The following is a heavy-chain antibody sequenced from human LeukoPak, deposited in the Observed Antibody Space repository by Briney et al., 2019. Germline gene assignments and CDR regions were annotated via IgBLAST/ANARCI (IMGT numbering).Heavy chain of an antibody. CDR3: ARARYSSSWYRGRNWFDP. CDR1: GGSISSYY. V-gene: IGHV4-59*01. Sequence: SETLSLTCTVSGGSISSYYWSWIRQPPGKGLGWIGYIYYSGSTNYNPSLKSRVTISVDTSKNQFSLKLSSVTAADTAVYYCARARYSSSWYRGRNWFDPWGQGTLVTVSS. D-gene: IGHD6-13*01. J-gene: IGHJ5*02. CDR2: IYYSGST.